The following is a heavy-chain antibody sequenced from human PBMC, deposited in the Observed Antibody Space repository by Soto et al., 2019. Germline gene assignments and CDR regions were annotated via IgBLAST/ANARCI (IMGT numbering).Heavy chain of an antibody. CDR3: AKDRDYYYDYSGNDD. V-gene: IGHV3-23*01. CDR2: ISGSGGST. J-gene: IGHJ4*02. Sequence: GGSLRLSCAASGFTFSSYDMSWVRQAPGKGLEWVSAISGSGGSTYYADSVKGRFTISRDNSKNTLYLEMNSLRAEDTAVYYCAKDRDYYYDYSGNDDRGQGTLVTVSS. D-gene: IGHD3-22*01. CDR1: GFTFSSYD.